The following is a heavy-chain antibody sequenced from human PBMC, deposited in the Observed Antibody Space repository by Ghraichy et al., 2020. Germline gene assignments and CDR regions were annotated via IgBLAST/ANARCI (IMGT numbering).Heavy chain of an antibody. CDR2: INAGNGNT. J-gene: IGHJ3*02. CDR3: ARGGGSSWYNDAFDI. Sequence: ASVKVSCKASGYTFTSYAMHWVRQAPGQRLEWMGWINAGNGNTKYSQKFQGRVTITRDTSASTAYMELSSLRSEDTAVYYCARGGGSSWYNDAFDIWGQGTMVTVSS. CDR1: GYTFTSYA. D-gene: IGHD6-13*01. V-gene: IGHV1-3*01.